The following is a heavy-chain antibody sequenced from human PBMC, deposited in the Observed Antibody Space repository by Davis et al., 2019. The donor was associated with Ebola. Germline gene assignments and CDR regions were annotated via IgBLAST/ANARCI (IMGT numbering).Heavy chain of an antibody. Sequence: AASVKVSCKASGYTFTSYGISWVRQAPGQGLEWMGWISAYNGNTNYAQKLQGRVTITADKSTSTAYMELSSLRSEDTAVYYCARTYDSSGYFDYWGQGTLVTVSS. CDR1: GYTFTSYG. CDR3: ARTYDSSGYFDY. CDR2: ISAYNGNT. V-gene: IGHV1-18*01. D-gene: IGHD3-22*01. J-gene: IGHJ4*02.